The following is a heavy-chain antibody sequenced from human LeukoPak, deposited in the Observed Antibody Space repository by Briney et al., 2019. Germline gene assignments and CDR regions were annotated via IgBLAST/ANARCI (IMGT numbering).Heavy chain of an antibody. CDR1: GFTVSSNY. J-gene: IGHJ4*02. CDR2: IYSGGST. CDR3: ARDSYSSGWYY. V-gene: IGHV3-53*01. D-gene: IGHD6-19*01. Sequence: PGGSLRLSCAASGFTVSSNYMSWVRQAPGKGLEWVSVIYSGGSTYYADSVKGRFTISRDNSKNTLYLQMNSLRAEDTAVYCCARDSYSSGWYYWGQGTLVTVSS.